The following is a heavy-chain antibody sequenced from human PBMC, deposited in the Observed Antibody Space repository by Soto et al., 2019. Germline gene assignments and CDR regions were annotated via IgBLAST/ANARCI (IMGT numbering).Heavy chain of an antibody. D-gene: IGHD5-12*01. J-gene: IGHJ4*02. Sequence: PGGSLRLSCAASGFTFSSDAMSWVRQAPGKGLEWVSAISGSGGSTYYADSVKGRFTISRDNSKNTLYLQMNSLRAEDTAVYYCAKDLNSGYVTVYFDYWGQGTLVPVSS. CDR3: AKDLNSGYVTVYFDY. CDR2: ISGSGGST. V-gene: IGHV3-23*01. CDR1: GFTFSSDA.